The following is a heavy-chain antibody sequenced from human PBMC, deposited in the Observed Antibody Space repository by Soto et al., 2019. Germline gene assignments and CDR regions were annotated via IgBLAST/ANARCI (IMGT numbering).Heavy chain of an antibody. CDR1: GGSISSGGYY. Sequence: PSETLSLTCTVSGGSISSGGYYWSWIRQHPGKGLEWIGYIYYSGSTYYNPSLKSRVTISVDTSKNRFSLKLSSVTAADTAVYYCARASSTRGYSYGYWFDPWGQGTLVTAPQ. CDR2: IYYSGST. J-gene: IGHJ5*02. V-gene: IGHV4-31*03. CDR3: ARASSTRGYSYGYWFDP. D-gene: IGHD5-18*01.